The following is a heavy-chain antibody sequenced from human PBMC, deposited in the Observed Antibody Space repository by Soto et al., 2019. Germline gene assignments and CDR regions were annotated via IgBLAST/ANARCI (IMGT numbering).Heavy chain of an antibody. CDR2: TYYRSKWYN. Sequence: SQTLSLTCAISGDSVSSNSAAWNWIRQSPSRGLEWLGRTYYRSKWYNDYAVSVKSRITINPDTSKNQFSLQLNSVTPEDTAVYYCAREGDCTNGVCYTFFSYYYYYMDVWGKGTTVTVSS. V-gene: IGHV6-1*01. J-gene: IGHJ6*03. CDR1: GDSVSSNSAA. CDR3: AREGDCTNGVCYTFFSYYYYYMDV. D-gene: IGHD2-8*01.